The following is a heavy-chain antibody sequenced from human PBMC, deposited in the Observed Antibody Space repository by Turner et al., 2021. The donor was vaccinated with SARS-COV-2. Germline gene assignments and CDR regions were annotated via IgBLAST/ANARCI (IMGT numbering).Heavy chain of an antibody. CDR1: GFTFSDYW. J-gene: IGHJ5*01. D-gene: IGHD1-1*01. CDR3: VRHGSWNFDS. CDR2: IKTDGSSK. V-gene: IGHV3-7*01. Sequence: EVQLVEPGGGLVQSGGSLRLSCAGSGFTFSDYWMGWVRQAPGKGLEWVANIKTDGSSKYYVDSVKDRFTTSRDNAKNSLYLQMYSLRAEDTAVYYCVRHGSWNFDSWGQGTLVTVSS.